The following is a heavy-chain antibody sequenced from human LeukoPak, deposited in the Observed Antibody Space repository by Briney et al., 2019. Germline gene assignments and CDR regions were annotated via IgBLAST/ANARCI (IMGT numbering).Heavy chain of an antibody. V-gene: IGHV1-69*06. D-gene: IGHD3-22*01. J-gene: IGHJ4*02. CDR3: ARVQDYYDSSGYYSWFDY. CDR2: IIPIFGTA. CDR1: GYTFTSYG. Sequence: EASVKVSCKASGYTFTSYGISWVRQAPGQGLEWMGGIIPIFGTANYAQKFQGRVTITADKSTSTAYMELSSLRSEDTAVYYCARVQDYYDSSGYYSWFDYWGQGTLVTVSS.